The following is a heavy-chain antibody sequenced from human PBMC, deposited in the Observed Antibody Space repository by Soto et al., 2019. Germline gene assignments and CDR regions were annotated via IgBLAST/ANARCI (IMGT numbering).Heavy chain of an antibody. CDR1: GYSFTSYW. CDR3: ATLGTDTAMVTGPD. V-gene: IGHV5-10-1*01. J-gene: IGHJ4*02. CDR2: IDSSDSYT. Sequence: PGESLKISCKGSGYSFTSYWISWVRQMPGKGLEWMGRIDSSDSYTNYSPSFQGHVTISADKSISTAYLQWSSLKASDTAMYYCATLGTDTAMVTGPDWGQGTLVTVSS. D-gene: IGHD5-18*01.